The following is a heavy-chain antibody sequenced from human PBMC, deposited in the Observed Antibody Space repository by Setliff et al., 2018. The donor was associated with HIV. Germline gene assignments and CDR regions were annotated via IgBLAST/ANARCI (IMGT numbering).Heavy chain of an antibody. CDR1: GGSITNYAYY. D-gene: IGHD3-3*01. CDR2: IYYSGST. Sequence: PSETLSLTCTGSGGSITNYAYYWAWVRQPPGKGLEWIGEIYYSGSTYYNPSLKSRVTISIDTSKNQFSLKMSSVTAADTAMYYCARPLLRFLEWPPSWFDPWGQGTLVTVSS. V-gene: IGHV4-39*01. CDR3: ARPLLRFLEWPPSWFDP. J-gene: IGHJ5*02.